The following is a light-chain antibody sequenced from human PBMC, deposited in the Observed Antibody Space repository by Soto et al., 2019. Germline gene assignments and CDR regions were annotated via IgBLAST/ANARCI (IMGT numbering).Light chain of an antibody. J-gene: IGKJ5*01. Sequence: EIVLPQSQGTMSLSPGERSTLSCRASQSVSSSYLAWYQQKPGQAPRLLIYGASSRATGIPGRFSGSGSGTDFTLTISRLEPEDFAVYYCQKYGSSRITCGKGKRRAIK. CDR3: QKYGSSRIT. CDR2: GAS. CDR1: QSVSSSY. V-gene: IGKV3-20*01.